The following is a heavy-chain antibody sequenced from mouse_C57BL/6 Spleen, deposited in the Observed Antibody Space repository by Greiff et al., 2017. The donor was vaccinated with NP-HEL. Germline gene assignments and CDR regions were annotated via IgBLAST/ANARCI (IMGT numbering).Heavy chain of an antibody. J-gene: IGHJ4*01. CDR1: GFTFSDYY. D-gene: IGHD2-2*01. Sequence: EVQLVESGGGLVQPGGSLKLSCAASGFTFSDYYMYWVRQTPEKRLEWVAYISNGGGSTYYPDTVKGRFTISRDNAKNTLYLQMSRLKSEDTAMYYCARRGVTTKGYAMDYWGQGTSVTVSS. CDR2: ISNGGGST. CDR3: ARRGVTTKGYAMDY. V-gene: IGHV5-12*01.